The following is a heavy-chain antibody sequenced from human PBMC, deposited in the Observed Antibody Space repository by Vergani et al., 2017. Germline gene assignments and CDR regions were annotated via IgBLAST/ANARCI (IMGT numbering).Heavy chain of an antibody. Sequence: QVQLVQSGAEVKKPGASVKVSCKASGGTSRSYAISGVRQARGQGLEWMGRTIPIFGTANNAKKSQGKVTSTADDSTSPAYMELSSLRSEDTAVYYCARGLTYYDSSAPSGNWFDPWGQGTLVTVSS. D-gene: IGHD3-22*01. CDR2: TIPIFGTA. CDR3: ARGLTYYDSSAPSGNWFDP. CDR1: GGTSRSYA. J-gene: IGHJ5*02. V-gene: IGHV1-69*13.